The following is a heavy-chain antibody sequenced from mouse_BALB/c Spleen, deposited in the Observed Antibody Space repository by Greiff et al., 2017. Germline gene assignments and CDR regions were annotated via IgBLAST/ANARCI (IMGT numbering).Heavy chain of an antibody. CDR2: INPSTGYT. V-gene: IGHV1-7*01. CDR1: GYTFTSYW. CDR3: ARFDEEAWFAY. Sequence: QVQLKESGAELAKPGASVKMSCKASGYTFTSYWMHWVKQRPGQGLEWIGYINPSTGYTEYNQKFKDKATLTADKSSSTAYMQLSSLTSEDSAVYYCARFDEEAWFAYWGQGTLVTVSA. J-gene: IGHJ3*01.